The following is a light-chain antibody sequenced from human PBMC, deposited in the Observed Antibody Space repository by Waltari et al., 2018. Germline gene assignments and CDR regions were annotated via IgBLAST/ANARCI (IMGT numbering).Light chain of an antibody. CDR1: NSNIGAHD. Sequence: QSVLSQPPSASGTPGEPIPISCSGTNSNIGAHDGYWFQQFPGTAPRLLIFETTERPSGVPGRFSGSKSGTSASLAISGLRSEDEADYFCAAWDASLTVIFGGGTQVTVL. CDR2: ETT. V-gene: IGLV1-47*01. CDR3: AAWDASLTVI. J-gene: IGLJ2*01.